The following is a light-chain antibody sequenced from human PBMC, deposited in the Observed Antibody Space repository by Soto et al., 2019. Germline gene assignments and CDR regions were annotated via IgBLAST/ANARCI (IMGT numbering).Light chain of an antibody. CDR1: QDISNY. J-gene: IGKJ4*01. V-gene: IGKV1-33*01. CDR2: AAS. Sequence: DIQMTQSPSSLSASVGDRVTITCQASQDISNYLNWYQQKPGKAPKLLIYAASNLETGVPSRFSGSGSGTDFTFTISSLQPEDIATYYCQPYDNLPLTFGGGTKVEIK. CDR3: QPYDNLPLT.